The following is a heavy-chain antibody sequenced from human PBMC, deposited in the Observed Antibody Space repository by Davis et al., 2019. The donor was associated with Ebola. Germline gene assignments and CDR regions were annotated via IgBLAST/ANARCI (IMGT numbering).Heavy chain of an antibody. V-gene: IGHV1-18*01. J-gene: IGHJ2*01. CDR3: AREALELVYWYFDL. CDR2: ISAYNGNT. Sequence: AASVKVSCKASGYTFTGYDINWVRQATGQGLEWMGWISAYNGNTNYAQKLQGRVTMTTDTSTSTAYMELRSLRSDDTAVYYCAREALELVYWYFDLWGRGTLVTVSS. CDR1: GYTFTGYD. D-gene: IGHD1-7*01.